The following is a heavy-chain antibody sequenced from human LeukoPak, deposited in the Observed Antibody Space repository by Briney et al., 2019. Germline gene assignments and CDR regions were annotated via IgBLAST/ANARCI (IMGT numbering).Heavy chain of an antibody. D-gene: IGHD3-10*02. Sequence: GGSLRLSCAASGFTFSSYEMNWVRQAPGKGLEWVSYISSSGSTIYYADSVKGRFTISRDNAKNSLYLQVNSLRAEDTAVYYCVELGITMIGGVWGKGTTVTISS. CDR3: VELGITMIGGV. V-gene: IGHV3-48*03. CDR2: ISSSGSTI. CDR1: GFTFSSYE. J-gene: IGHJ6*04.